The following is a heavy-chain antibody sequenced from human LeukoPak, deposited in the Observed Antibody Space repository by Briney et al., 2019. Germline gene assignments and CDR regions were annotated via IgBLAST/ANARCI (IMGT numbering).Heavy chain of an antibody. Sequence: PSETLSLTCAASGGSISSGGYSWSWIRQPPGKGLEWIGYIYHSGSTYYNPSLKSRVTISVDRSKNQFSLKLSSVTAADTAVYYCARVQQLVREFDYWGQGTLVTVSS. V-gene: IGHV4-30-2*01. CDR2: IYHSGST. D-gene: IGHD6-13*01. J-gene: IGHJ4*02. CDR3: ARVQQLVREFDY. CDR1: GGSISSGGYS.